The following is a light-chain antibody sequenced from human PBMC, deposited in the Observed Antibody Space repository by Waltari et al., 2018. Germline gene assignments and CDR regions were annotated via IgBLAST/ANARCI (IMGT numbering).Light chain of an antibody. CDR1: QAISSW. Sequence: DIQMTQSPSSVSASVGHRLTITCRASQAISSWLAWYQQKPGKAPKLLIYAASSLQSGVPSRFSGSGFGTDFTLTISSLQPEDFATYFCQQFDTFPLTFGQGTRLEIK. CDR2: AAS. J-gene: IGKJ5*01. CDR3: QQFDTFPLT. V-gene: IGKV1-12*01.